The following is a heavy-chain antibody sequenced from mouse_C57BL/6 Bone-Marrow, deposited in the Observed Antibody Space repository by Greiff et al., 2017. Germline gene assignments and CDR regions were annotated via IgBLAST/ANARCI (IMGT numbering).Heavy chain of an antibody. CDR3: TRGDDYQAWFAY. CDR2: IRNKANNHAT. Sequence: EVQRVESGGGLVQPGGSMKLSCAASGFTFSDAWMDWVRQSPEKGLEWVAEIRNKANNHATYYAESVKGRFTISRDDSNRSVYLQMISLRAEDTGIYYCTRGDDYQAWFAYWGQGTLVTVSA. V-gene: IGHV6-6*01. CDR1: GFTFSDAW. J-gene: IGHJ3*01. D-gene: IGHD2-4*01.